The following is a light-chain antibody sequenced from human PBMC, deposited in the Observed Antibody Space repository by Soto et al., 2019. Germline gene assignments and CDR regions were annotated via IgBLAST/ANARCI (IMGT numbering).Light chain of an antibody. V-gene: IGKV1-5*01. CDR3: QKYETFSGT. CDR1: QSVSGW. Sequence: DLQMTQSPSTLSASVGDTVTVTCRASQSVSGWLAWYQQKTGEAPKILIYDDSALPRGVPSRLSGSGSGTKFNLTIARLQPDDFATYYCQKYETFSGTFGPGTKVDIK. J-gene: IGKJ1*01. CDR2: DDS.